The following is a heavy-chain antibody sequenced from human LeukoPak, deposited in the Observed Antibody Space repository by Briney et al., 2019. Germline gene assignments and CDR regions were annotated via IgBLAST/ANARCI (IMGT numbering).Heavy chain of an antibody. CDR1: GFTFRTYW. D-gene: IGHD3-9*01. Sequence: PGGSLRLSCAASGFTFRTYWMHWVRQAPGKGLVWVSRINSDGSDTTYADSVKGRFTISRGNAKNTLYLQMNSLRAEDTAVYYCARALTSPDYWGQGTLVTVSS. CDR2: INSDGSDT. J-gene: IGHJ4*02. V-gene: IGHV3-74*01. CDR3: ARALTSPDY.